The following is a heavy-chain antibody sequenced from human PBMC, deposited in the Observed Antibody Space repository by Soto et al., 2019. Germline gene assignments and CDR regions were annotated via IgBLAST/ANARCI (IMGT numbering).Heavy chain of an antibody. Sequence: EVQLVESGGGVVQPGRSLRLSCAASGFTFDDYAMHWVRQAPGKGLEWVSGISWNGGSIGYADSVKGRITISRDNAKNSLDLQMNSLRAEDTALYYCAKDIAYGSGAFDIWGQGTMVTVSS. CDR2: ISWNGGSI. D-gene: IGHD3-10*01. V-gene: IGHV3-9*01. CDR1: GFTFDDYA. CDR3: AKDIAYGSGAFDI. J-gene: IGHJ3*02.